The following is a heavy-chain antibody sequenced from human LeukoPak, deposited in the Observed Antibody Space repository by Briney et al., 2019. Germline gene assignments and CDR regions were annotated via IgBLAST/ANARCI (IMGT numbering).Heavy chain of an antibody. D-gene: IGHD1-26*01. Sequence: GALRLSCAASGFTFSSYAMSWVRQAPGKGLEWVSAISGSGGSTYYADSVKGRFTISRDNSKNTLYLQMNSLRAEDTAVYYCAKGPYIVGATFFDYWGQGTLVTVSS. CDR2: ISGSGGST. CDR3: AKGPYIVGATFFDY. CDR1: GFTFSSYA. V-gene: IGHV3-23*01. J-gene: IGHJ4*02.